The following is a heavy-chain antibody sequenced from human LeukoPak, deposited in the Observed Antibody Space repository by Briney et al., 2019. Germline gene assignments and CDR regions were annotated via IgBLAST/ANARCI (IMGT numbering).Heavy chain of an antibody. CDR2: IKQDGSEK. D-gene: IGHD3-22*01. CDR1: GFTFSSYW. Sequence: PGGSLRLSCAASGFTFSSYWMSWVRLAPGKGLEWVANIKQDGSEKYYVDSVKGRFTISRDNAKNSLYLQMNSLRAEDTAVYYCARELDSSGYYYSGAFDIWGQGTMVTVSS. CDR3: ARELDSSGYYYSGAFDI. J-gene: IGHJ3*02. V-gene: IGHV3-7*01.